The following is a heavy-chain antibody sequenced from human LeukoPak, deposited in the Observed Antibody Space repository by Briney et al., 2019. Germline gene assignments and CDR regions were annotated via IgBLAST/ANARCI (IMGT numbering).Heavy chain of an antibody. J-gene: IGHJ3*02. Sequence: SVKVSCKASGGTFSSYAINWVRQAPGQGLESMGGIIPMFGTTNYAQKFQGRVAITADESTSTAYMELRSLRSEDTAVYYCARGRPGNNFDIWGQGTMVIVSS. CDR2: IIPMFGTT. D-gene: IGHD3-10*01. V-gene: IGHV1-69*13. CDR3: ARGRPGNNFDI. CDR1: GGTFSSYA.